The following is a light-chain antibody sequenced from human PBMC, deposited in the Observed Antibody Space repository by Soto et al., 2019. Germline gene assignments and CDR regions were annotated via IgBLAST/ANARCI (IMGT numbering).Light chain of an antibody. CDR1: QSVSSSY. CDR2: GAS. V-gene: IGKV3-20*01. J-gene: IGKJ3*01. CDR3: QQYGSSPPFT. Sequence: EIVLTQSPGTLSLSPGERVTLSCRASQSVSSSYLAWYQQKPGQAPRLLIYGASSRATGIPDRFSGSGSGTDFTLTISRLEPEDFAAYYCQQYGSSPPFTFGPGTKVDIK.